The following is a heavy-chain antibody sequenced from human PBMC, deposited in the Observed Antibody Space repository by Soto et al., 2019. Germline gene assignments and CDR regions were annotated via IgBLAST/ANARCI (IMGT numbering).Heavy chain of an antibody. CDR2: IIPTFGTP. D-gene: IGHD1-26*01. CDR3: ASERSAQYFDF. J-gene: IGHJ4*02. V-gene: IGHV1-69*06. Sequence: QVQLVQSGTVVQRRGSSVKVSCQASGGTFSSHGMAWVRQAPGQGLEWMGGIIPTFGTPTYAPTFQGRVTVTADKSTNSAYMELSSLRSEDTGVYYCASERSAQYFDFWCQGTLISVSS. CDR1: GGTFSSHG.